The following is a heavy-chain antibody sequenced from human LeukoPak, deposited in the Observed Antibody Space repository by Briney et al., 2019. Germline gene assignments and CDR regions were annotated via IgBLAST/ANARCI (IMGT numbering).Heavy chain of an antibody. CDR3: ARVARYYDSSGYPSNSDAFDI. D-gene: IGHD3-22*01. CDR2: IYTSGST. V-gene: IGHV4-4*07. J-gene: IGHJ3*02. CDR1: GGSISSYY. Sequence: PSETLSPTCTVSGGSISSYYWSWIRQPAGKGLEWIGRIYTSGSTNYNPSLKSRVTMSVDTSKNQFSLKLSSVTAADTAVYYCARVARYYDSSGYPSNSDAFDIWGQGTMVTVSS.